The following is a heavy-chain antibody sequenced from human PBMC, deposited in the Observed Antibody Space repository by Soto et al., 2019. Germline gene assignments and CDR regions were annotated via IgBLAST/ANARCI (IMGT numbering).Heavy chain of an antibody. V-gene: IGHV3-7*01. J-gene: IGHJ4*02. CDR2: IKQDGSEK. D-gene: IGHD6-13*01. Sequence: GGSLRLSCAASGFTFSSYGMSWVRQAPGKGLEWVANIKQDGSEKYYVDSVKGRFTISRDNAKNSLYLQMNTLRAEDTAVYYCARETYSSSWYGGWGYFDYWGQGTLVTVSS. CDR1: GFTFSSYG. CDR3: ARETYSSSWYGGWGYFDY.